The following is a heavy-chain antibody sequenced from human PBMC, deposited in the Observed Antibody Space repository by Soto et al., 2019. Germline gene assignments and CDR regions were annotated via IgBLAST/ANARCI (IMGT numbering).Heavy chain of an antibody. V-gene: IGHV4-39*01. J-gene: IGHJ4*02. Sequence: SETLSLTCTVSGGSISSGGYYWAWIRQPPGKGLEWIGTINHSGSPYHNPSLKSRVTISVDSSKNQFSLTLTSVTVADTAVYYCARRYAPRYSSGNNHFDLWGQGTLVTVSS. CDR2: INHSGSP. CDR3: ARRYAPRYSSGNNHFDL. D-gene: IGHD6-19*01. CDR1: GGSISSGGYY.